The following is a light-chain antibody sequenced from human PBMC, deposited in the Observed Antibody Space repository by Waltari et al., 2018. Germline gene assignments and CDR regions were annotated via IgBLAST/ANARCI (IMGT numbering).Light chain of an antibody. CDR2: KAS. Sequence: DIQMTQSPSTVSASVGDRVTITCRASQSISRWLAWYQQKPGKAPKLLIHKASSLQSGAPSRFSGSGSGTEFTLNITSLQPDDFATYYCQHYNSFSALFTFGPGTQVDIK. CDR3: QHYNSFSALFT. CDR1: QSISRW. V-gene: IGKV1-5*03. J-gene: IGKJ3*01.